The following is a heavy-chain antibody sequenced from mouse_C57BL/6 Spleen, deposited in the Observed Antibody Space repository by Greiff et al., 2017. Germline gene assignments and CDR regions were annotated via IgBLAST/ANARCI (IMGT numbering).Heavy chain of an antibody. J-gene: IGHJ2*01. CDR1: GYTFPSYT. CDR3: ARGDYDYDSSFFDY. CDR2: INPSSGYT. D-gene: IGHD2-4*01. Sequence: VQLQQSGAELARPGASVKMSCKASGYTFPSYTMHWVKQRPGQGLEWIGYINPSSGYTKYNQKFKDKATLTADKSSSTAYMQLSSLTSEDSAVYYCARGDYDYDSSFFDYWGQGTTLTVSS. V-gene: IGHV1-4*01.